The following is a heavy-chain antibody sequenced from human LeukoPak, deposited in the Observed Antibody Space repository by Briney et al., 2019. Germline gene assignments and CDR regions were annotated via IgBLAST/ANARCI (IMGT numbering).Heavy chain of an antibody. CDR1: GFTFSDYY. V-gene: IGHV3-11*05. Sequence: PGGSLRLSCAASGFTFSDYYISWIRQAPGEGLEWVSYISSSSSYTNYADSVKGRFTISRDNAKNSLYLQMNSLRAEDTAVYYCARAVTNYDILTGYYMDYFDYWGQGTLVTVSS. CDR2: ISSSSSYT. D-gene: IGHD3-9*01. CDR3: ARAVTNYDILTGYYMDYFDY. J-gene: IGHJ4*02.